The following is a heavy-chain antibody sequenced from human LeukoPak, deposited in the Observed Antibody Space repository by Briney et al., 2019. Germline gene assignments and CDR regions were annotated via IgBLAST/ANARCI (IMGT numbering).Heavy chain of an antibody. J-gene: IGHJ4*02. CDR1: GFTFSNYW. V-gene: IGHV3-7*01. D-gene: IGHD6-6*01. CDR3: ARVMAARLFDY. CDR2: IKEDGSGK. Sequence: PGGSLRLSCTASGFTFSNYWMSWVRQAPGKGLEWVANIKEDGSGKFYVDSVKGRFTISRDNAKNSLYLQMNSLRAEDTAVYYCARVMAARLFDYWGQGTLVTVSS.